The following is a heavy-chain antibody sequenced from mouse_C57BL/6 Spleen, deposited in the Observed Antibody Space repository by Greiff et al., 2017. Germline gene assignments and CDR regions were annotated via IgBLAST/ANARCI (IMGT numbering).Heavy chain of an antibody. J-gene: IGHJ3*01. Sequence: VQLKESGGGLVKPGGSLKLSCAASGFTFSSYAMPWVRQTPEKRLEWVAIISAGGSYTYYPDNVKGRFTISGDNAKNNMYLQMSHLTSEDAAMYYCARDNYGSSYEFADWGQGTLVTVSA. D-gene: IGHD1-1*01. CDR3: ARDNYGSSYEFAD. CDR2: ISAGGSYT. CDR1: GFTFSSYA. V-gene: IGHV5-4*01.